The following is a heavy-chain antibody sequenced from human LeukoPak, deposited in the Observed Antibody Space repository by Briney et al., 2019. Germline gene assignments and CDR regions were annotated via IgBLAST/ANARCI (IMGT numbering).Heavy chain of an antibody. V-gene: IGHV3-7*01. CDR3: ASSFSDDFWSGHF. D-gene: IGHD3-3*01. CDR2: IKQDGSEK. J-gene: IGHJ4*02. CDR1: RITFTYW. Sequence: GGSLRLSCAASRITFTYWMSWVRQAPGKGLEWVANIKQDGSEKYYVDSVKGRFTISRDNAKKSLFLQMNSLRAHDTAVYYCASSFSDDFWSGHFWGRGTLVTVSS.